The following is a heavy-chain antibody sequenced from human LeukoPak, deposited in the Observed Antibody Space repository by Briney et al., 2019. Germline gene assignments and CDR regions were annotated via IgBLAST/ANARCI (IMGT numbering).Heavy chain of an antibody. CDR3: ARGSPSNAFDI. CDR2: MNPNSGNT. V-gene: IGHV1-8*01. Sequence: VASVKVSCKASGYTFTSYGFSWVRQATGQGLEWMGWMNPNSGNTGYAQKFQGRVTMTRNTSISTAYMELSSLRSEDTAVYYCARGSPSNAFDIWGQGTMVTVSS. J-gene: IGHJ3*02. CDR1: GYTFTSYG.